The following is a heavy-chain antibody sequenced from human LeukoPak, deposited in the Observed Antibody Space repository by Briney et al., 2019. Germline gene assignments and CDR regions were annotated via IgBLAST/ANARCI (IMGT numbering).Heavy chain of an antibody. CDR2: IYYSGST. CDR1: GGSISSYY. CDR3: ARAIPLGYCSGGSCYSYYYYGMDV. J-gene: IGHJ6*02. Sequence: SETLSLTCTVSGGSISSYYWSWIRQPPGKGLEWIGYIYYSGSTNYNPSLKSRVTISVDTSKNQFSLKLSSVTAADTAVYYCARAIPLGYCSGGSCYSYYYYGMDVWGQGTTVTVSS. V-gene: IGHV4-59*01. D-gene: IGHD2-15*01.